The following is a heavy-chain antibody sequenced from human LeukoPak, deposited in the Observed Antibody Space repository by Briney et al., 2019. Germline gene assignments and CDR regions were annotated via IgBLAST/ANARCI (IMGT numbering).Heavy chain of an antibody. J-gene: IGHJ6*03. Sequence: SETLSLTCTVSGDSISSHYWSWVRQPPGKGLEGGGYIYYSGGTNYNPSLKSRVTISVDTSKNQFSLKLSSVTAADTAVYYCARGNHYDFWSGYYRDYYYYMDVWGKGTTVTVSS. CDR2: IYYSGGT. CDR1: GDSISSHY. D-gene: IGHD3-3*01. V-gene: IGHV4-59*11. CDR3: ARGNHYDFWSGYYRDYYYYMDV.